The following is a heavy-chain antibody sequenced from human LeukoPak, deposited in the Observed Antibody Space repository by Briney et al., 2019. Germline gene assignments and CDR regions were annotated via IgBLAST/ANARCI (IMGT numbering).Heavy chain of an antibody. CDR2: ISSSSSYI. CDR3: ARVRAVVAAPGEFWFDP. V-gene: IGHV3-21*01. J-gene: IGHJ5*02. Sequence: GRSLRLSCTASGFTFGDYAMNWVRQAPGKGLEWVSSISSSSSYIYYADSVKGRFTISRDNAKNSLYLQMNSLRAEDTAVYYCARVRAVVAAPGEFWFDPWGQGTLVTVSS. CDR1: GFTFGDYA. D-gene: IGHD6-13*01.